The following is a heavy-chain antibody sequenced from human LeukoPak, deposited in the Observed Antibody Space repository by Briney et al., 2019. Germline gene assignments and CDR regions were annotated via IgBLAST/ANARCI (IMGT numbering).Heavy chain of an antibody. Sequence: GGSLRLSCAASGFTFSSYWMSRVRQAPGKGLEWVANIKLDGSEKYYVDSVKSRFTISRDNAKNSLYLQMNSLRAEDTAVYYCARGGKRWLPYWGQGTLVTVSS. J-gene: IGHJ4*02. CDR3: ARGGKRWLPY. CDR1: GFTFSSYW. CDR2: IKLDGSEK. D-gene: IGHD5-24*01. V-gene: IGHV3-7*01.